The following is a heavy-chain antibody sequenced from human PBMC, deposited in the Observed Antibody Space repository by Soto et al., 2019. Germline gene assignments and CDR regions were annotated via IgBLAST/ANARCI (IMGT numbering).Heavy chain of an antibody. D-gene: IGHD3-3*01. Sequence: PGWSLRLSCAASGFTFSSYDMHWVRQATGKGLEWVSAIGTAGDTYYPGSVKGRFTISRENAKNSLYLQMNSLRSEDTAVYYCARDRSGAWSGYYRLDYWGQGTLVTVSS. J-gene: IGHJ4*02. V-gene: IGHV3-13*01. CDR3: ARDRSGAWSGYYRLDY. CDR1: GFTFSSYD. CDR2: IGTAGDT.